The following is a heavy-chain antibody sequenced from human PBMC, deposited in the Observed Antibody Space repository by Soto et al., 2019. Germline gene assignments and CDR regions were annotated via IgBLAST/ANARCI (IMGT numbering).Heavy chain of an antibody. D-gene: IGHD6-6*01. CDR3: AVLAARRDYYYYGMDV. J-gene: IGHJ6*02. CDR2: IYYSGST. Sequence: SETLSLTCTVSGGSISSSSYYWGWIRQPPGKGLEWIGSIYYSGSTYYNPSLKSRVTISVDTSKNQFSLKLSSVTAADTAVYYCAVLAARRDYYYYGMDVWGQGTTVTVSS. CDR1: GGSISSSSYY. V-gene: IGHV4-39*01.